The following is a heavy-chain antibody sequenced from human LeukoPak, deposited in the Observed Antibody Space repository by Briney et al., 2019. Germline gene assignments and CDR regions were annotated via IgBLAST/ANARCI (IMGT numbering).Heavy chain of an antibody. CDR2: IYHSGST. J-gene: IGHJ4*02. Sequence: SQTLSLTCAVSGGSISSGGYSWSWIRQPPGKGLEWIGYIYHSGSTYYNPSLKSRVTISVDRSKNQFSLKLSSVTAADTAVYYCARGHGSGSYSFDYWGQGTLVTVSS. CDR3: ARGHGSGSYSFDY. CDR1: GGSISSGGYS. V-gene: IGHV4-30-2*01. D-gene: IGHD3-10*01.